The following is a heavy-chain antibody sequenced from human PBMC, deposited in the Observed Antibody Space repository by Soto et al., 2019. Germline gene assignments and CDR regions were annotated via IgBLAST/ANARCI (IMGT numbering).Heavy chain of an antibody. D-gene: IGHD6-19*01. Sequence: SGPTLGNPTQTLTLTCTFSGFSLSTSGMCVSWIRQPPGKALEWLALIDWADRKYYTTSLKTRLTISRDTSKNQVVLTLTDMDPVDTATYYCARTGYTSGWSNDYWGQGTLVTVSS. CDR1: GFSLSTSGMC. CDR2: IDWADRK. J-gene: IGHJ4*02. V-gene: IGHV2-70*12. CDR3: ARTGYTSGWSNDY.